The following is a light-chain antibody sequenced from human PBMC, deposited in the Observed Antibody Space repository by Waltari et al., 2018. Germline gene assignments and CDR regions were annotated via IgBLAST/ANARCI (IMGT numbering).Light chain of an antibody. V-gene: IGKV1-12*01. Sequence: IQMTQSPSSVSASLGDRVTITCRASQDIKTWLAWYQHKPGKAPKLLVSAASSLQSGVPSRFSGSGSGTDFTLTISNLQPEDFATYYCQQADSFPPLTFGGGTKVEIK. J-gene: IGKJ4*01. CDR2: AAS. CDR3: QQADSFPPLT. CDR1: QDIKTW.